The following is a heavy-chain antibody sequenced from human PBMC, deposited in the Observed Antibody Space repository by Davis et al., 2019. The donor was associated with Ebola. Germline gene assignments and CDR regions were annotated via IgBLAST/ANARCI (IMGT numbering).Heavy chain of an antibody. CDR2: ISSSSSTI. Sequence: PGGSLRLSCAASGFTFSSYSMNWVRQAPGKGLEWVSYISSSSSTIYYADSVKGRFTISRDNAKNSLYLQMNSLRDEDTAVYYCARTLHPFWSGFFYGMDVWGQGTTVTVSS. V-gene: IGHV3-48*02. D-gene: IGHD3-3*01. CDR1: GFTFSSYS. CDR3: ARTLHPFWSGFFYGMDV. J-gene: IGHJ6*02.